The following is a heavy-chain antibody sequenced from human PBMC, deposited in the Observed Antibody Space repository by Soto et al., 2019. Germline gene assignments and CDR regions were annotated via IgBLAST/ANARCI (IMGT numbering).Heavy chain of an antibody. CDR3: ARVRMVRGVITGFDP. J-gene: IGHJ5*02. CDR2: IYTSGST. D-gene: IGHD3-10*01. CDR1: GGSISSYY. Sequence: QVQLQESGPGLVKPSETLSLTCTVSGGSISSYYWSWIRQPAGKGLEWIGRIYTSGSTNYNPSLTSRVTMSVDTSKNQFSLKLSSVTAADTAVYYCARVRMVRGVITGFDPWGQGTLVTVSS. V-gene: IGHV4-4*07.